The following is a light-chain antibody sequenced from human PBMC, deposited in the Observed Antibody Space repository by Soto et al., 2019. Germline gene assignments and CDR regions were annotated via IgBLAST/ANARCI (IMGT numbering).Light chain of an antibody. CDR2: EVS. CDR3: NSYTSTSARV. CDR1: SNDVGGFDF. J-gene: IGLJ3*02. Sequence: QSALTQPASVSGSPGQSITISCTGTSNDVGGFDFVSWYQQHPGKAPKVIIYEVSNRPSGVSDRFSGSKSGNTASLTISGRQADDEADDYCNSYTSTSARVFGGGTKLTVL. V-gene: IGLV2-14*01.